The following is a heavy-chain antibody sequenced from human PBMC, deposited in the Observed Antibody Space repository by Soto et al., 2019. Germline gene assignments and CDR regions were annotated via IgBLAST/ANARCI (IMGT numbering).Heavy chain of an antibody. CDR3: ARRFVGGTYPNGFAP. J-gene: IGHJ5*02. V-gene: IGHV4-30-4*01. CDR1: DGSISSGAYY. D-gene: IGHD6-19*01. Sequence: SETLSLTCTVSDGSISSGAYYWSWIRQPPGKGLEWIGYIYFSGDTYYNPSLKGRPSISRDTSKNQFFLRLSSVTAADTAVYYCARRFVGGTYPNGFAPRGQGTLVTVSS. CDR2: IYFSGDT.